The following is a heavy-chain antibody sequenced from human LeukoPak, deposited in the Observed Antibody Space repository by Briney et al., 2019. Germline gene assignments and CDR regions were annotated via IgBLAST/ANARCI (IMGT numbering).Heavy chain of an antibody. CDR1: GYSISSGYY. V-gene: IGHV4-38-2*02. J-gene: IGHJ4*02. CDR3: AREKDIVVVPHWNY. Sequence: SETLSLTCAVSGYSISSGYYWGWIRQPPGKGLEWIGSIYHSGSTYYNPSLKSRVTISVDTSKNQFSLKLSYVTAADTAVYYCAREKDIVVVPHWNYWGQGTLVTVSS. D-gene: IGHD2-2*01. CDR2: IYHSGST.